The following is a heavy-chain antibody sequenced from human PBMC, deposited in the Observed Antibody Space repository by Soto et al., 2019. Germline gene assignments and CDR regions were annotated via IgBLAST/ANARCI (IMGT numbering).Heavy chain of an antibody. J-gene: IGHJ4*02. D-gene: IGHD6-19*01. CDR2: INHSGST. Sequence: PSETLSLICAVYGGSFSGYYWIWIRQPPGKGLEWIGEINHSGSTNYNPSLKSRVTISVDTSKNQFSLKLSSVTAADTAVYYCARARAVALDFDYWGQGTLVTVSS. V-gene: IGHV4-34*01. CDR1: GGSFSGYY. CDR3: ARARAVALDFDY.